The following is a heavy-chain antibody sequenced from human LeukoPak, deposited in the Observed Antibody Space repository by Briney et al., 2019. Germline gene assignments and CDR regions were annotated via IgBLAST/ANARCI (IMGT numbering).Heavy chain of an antibody. Sequence: ASVKVSCKASGYTFTSYGISWVRQAPGQGLEWMGWISAYNGNTNYAQKLQGRVTMTTDTSTSTAYMELRSLRSDDTAVYYCAREGTTTWCYYYMDVWGKGTTVTVSS. CDR3: AREGTTTWCYYYMDV. CDR2: ISAYNGNT. CDR1: GYTFTSYG. V-gene: IGHV1-18*01. D-gene: IGHD1-7*01. J-gene: IGHJ6*03.